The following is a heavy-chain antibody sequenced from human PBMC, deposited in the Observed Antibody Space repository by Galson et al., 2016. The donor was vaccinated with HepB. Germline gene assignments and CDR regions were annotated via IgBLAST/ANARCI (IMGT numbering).Heavy chain of an antibody. D-gene: IGHD1-26*01. CDR2: IKSKTDGGTT. J-gene: IGHJ4*02. CDR1: GFTFSNAW. Sequence: SLRLSCAASGFTFSNAWMTWVRQAPGKGLEWVGRIKSKTDGGTTYYAAPVKDKFTISRDDSKNTLYLQLNSLKTEDTAVYYCTTGRGPDSGIYFTDWGQGTLVTVSS. CDR3: TTGRGPDSGIYFTD. V-gene: IGHV3-15*01.